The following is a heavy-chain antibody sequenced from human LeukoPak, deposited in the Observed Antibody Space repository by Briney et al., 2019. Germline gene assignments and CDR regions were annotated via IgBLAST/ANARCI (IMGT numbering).Heavy chain of an antibody. CDR3: AIMHRYYDGSGYWVQ. J-gene: IGHJ4*02. V-gene: IGHV3-23*01. CDR1: GFTFSSYA. D-gene: IGHD3-22*01. Sequence: GGPLRLSCAASGFTFSSYAMSWVRQAPGKGLEWVSGISTSGGSTSYADSAKGRFTISRDNPRNTLYMQMNSLRDEDTAVYYCAIMHRYYDGSGYWVQWGQGTLVTVSS. CDR2: ISTSGGST.